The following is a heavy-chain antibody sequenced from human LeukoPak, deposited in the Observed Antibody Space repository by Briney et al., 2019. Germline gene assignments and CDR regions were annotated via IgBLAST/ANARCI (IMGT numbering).Heavy chain of an antibody. J-gene: IGHJ4*02. Sequence: GGSLRLSCAASGFTFSNYAMYWVRQAPGKGLEWVAIIWYDGSNKNYADSVKGRFTISRDNSKNTLYLQMNSLKTEDTAVYYCTRHSYSQARDGDYWGQGTLVTVSS. CDR1: GFTFSNYA. CDR3: TRHSYSQARDGDY. V-gene: IGHV3-33*01. D-gene: IGHD5-12*01. CDR2: IWYDGSNK.